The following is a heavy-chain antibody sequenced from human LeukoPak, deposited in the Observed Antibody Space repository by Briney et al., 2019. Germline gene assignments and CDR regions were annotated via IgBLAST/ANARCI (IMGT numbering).Heavy chain of an antibody. D-gene: IGHD2-21*02. CDR1: GYTFTSYY. CDR2: INPSGGST. Sequence: ASVTVSCKASGYTFTSYYMHWVRQAPGQGLEWMGIINPSGGSTSYAQKFQGRVTVTRDTSTSTVYMELSSLRSEDTAVYYCARGDDCGGDCYSGNSFDYWGQGTLVTISS. CDR3: ARGDDCGGDCYSGNSFDY. V-gene: IGHV1-46*01. J-gene: IGHJ4*02.